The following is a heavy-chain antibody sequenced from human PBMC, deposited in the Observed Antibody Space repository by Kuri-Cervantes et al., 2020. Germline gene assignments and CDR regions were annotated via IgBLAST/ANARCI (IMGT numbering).Heavy chain of an antibody. V-gene: IGHV1-3*01. CDR3: ARGGEVLLWFGETGDAFDI. J-gene: IGHJ3*02. Sequence: ASVKVSCKASGYTFTSYAMHWVRQAPGQRLEWMGWINAGNGNTKYSQKFQGRVTVTRDTSASTAYMELSSLRSEDTAVYYCARGGEVLLWFGETGDAFDIWGQGTTVTVSS. CDR2: INAGNGNT. CDR1: GYTFTSYA. D-gene: IGHD3-10*01.